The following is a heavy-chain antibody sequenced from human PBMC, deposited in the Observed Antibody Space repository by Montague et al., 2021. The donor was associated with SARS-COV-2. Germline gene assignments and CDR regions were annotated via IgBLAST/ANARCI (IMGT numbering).Heavy chain of an antibody. CDR1: GGSIRSSSYY. Sequence: TLSLTCTVSGGSIRSSSYYWGWIRQPPGKGLEWIGSIYYSGSTYYNPSLKSRVTISVDTSKNQFSLKLSSVTAADTAVYYCAKHRITIFLGRMFGYWGQGTLVTVSS. D-gene: IGHD3-9*01. J-gene: IGHJ4*02. CDR2: IYYSGST. V-gene: IGHV4-39*01. CDR3: AKHRITIFLGRMFGY.